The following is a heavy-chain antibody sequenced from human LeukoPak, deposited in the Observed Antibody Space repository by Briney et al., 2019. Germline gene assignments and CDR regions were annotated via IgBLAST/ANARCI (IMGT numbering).Heavy chain of an antibody. Sequence: GGTLRLSCAASGFTFSSYGMSWVRQAPGKGLEWVSAISGSGGSTYYADSVKGRFTISRDNSKNTLYLQMNSLRAEDTAVYYCAKAICGGDCYPRWFDPWGQGTLVTVSS. J-gene: IGHJ5*02. CDR3: AKAICGGDCYPRWFDP. CDR1: GFTFSSYG. D-gene: IGHD2-21*02. V-gene: IGHV3-23*01. CDR2: ISGSGGST.